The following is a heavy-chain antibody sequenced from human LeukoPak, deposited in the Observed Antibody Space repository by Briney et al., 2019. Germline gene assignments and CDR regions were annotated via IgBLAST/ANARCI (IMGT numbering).Heavy chain of an antibody. D-gene: IGHD6-13*01. Sequence: VGSLRLCCTAAGFTFSDYYMSWIRQAPWNGLDWVSYINSSRSNIYYADSVKGRFTISRDNAKNSLYLQMNSLRAEDTAVYYCARVGTYPGYSSSWYYYYYYMDVWGKGTTVTISS. CDR1: GFTFSDYY. V-gene: IGHV3-11*01. CDR2: INSSRSNI. CDR3: ARVGTYPGYSSSWYYYYYYMDV. J-gene: IGHJ6*03.